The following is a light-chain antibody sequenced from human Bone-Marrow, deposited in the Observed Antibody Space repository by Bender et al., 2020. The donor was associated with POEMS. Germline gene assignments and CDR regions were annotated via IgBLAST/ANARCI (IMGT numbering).Light chain of an antibody. Sequence: QSALTQPPSASGTPGQRVSISCSGGSSNIVSNSVSWYQQLPGTAPKLLIYGDNERPSGVPDRFSGSKSGTSASLAISRLQSDDEAGYYCAAWDDSLNGRVFGGGTELTVL. CDR2: GDN. V-gene: IGLV1-44*01. CDR1: SSNIVSNS. J-gene: IGLJ3*02. CDR3: AAWDDSLNGRV.